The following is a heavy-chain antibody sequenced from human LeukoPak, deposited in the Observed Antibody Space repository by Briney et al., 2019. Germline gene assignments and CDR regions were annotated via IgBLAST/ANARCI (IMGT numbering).Heavy chain of an antibody. CDR1: GGTFSSYA. J-gene: IGHJ4*02. D-gene: IGHD6-19*01. Sequence: ASVKVSCKASGGTFSSYAISWVRQVPGQGLEWMGGIIPIFGTANYAQKFQGRVTITADKSTSTAYMELSSLRSEDTAVYYCAISSGWYRDNFDYWGQGTLVTDSS. V-gene: IGHV1-69*06. CDR3: AISSGWYRDNFDY. CDR2: IIPIFGTA.